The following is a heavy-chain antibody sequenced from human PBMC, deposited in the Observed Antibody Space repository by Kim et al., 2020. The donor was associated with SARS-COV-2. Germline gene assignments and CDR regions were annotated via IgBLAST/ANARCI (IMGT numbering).Heavy chain of an antibody. CDR3: ARRTTFGGVLDY. Sequence: YYNPSLKSRVTISVDTSKNQFSLKLSSVTAADTAVYYCARRTTFGGVLDYWGQGTLVTVSS. V-gene: IGHV4-39*01. J-gene: IGHJ4*02. D-gene: IGHD3-16*01.